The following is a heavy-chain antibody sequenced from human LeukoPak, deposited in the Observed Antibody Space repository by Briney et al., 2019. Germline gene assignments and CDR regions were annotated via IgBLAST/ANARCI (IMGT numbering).Heavy chain of an antibody. Sequence: GSLRLSCAASGFTFSSYAMSWIRQPPGKGLEWIGSMHSSGSTYYNPSLKSRVTISIDTSKNQFSLKLSSVTAADTAVYYCAREMYDSGGYRVSYFDYWGQGTLVTVSS. J-gene: IGHJ4*02. CDR3: AREMYDSGGYRVSYFDY. V-gene: IGHV4-39*07. CDR1: GFTFSSYA. D-gene: IGHD3-22*01. CDR2: MHSSGST.